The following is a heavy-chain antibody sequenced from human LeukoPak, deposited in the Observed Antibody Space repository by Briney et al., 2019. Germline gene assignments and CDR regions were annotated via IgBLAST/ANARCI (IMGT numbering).Heavy chain of an antibody. J-gene: IGHJ4*02. V-gene: IGHV4-34*01. CDR2: INHSGST. Sequence: GSLRLSCAASGFSFSSYGMHWVRQPPGKGLEWIGEINHSGSTNYNPSLKSRVTISVDTSKNQFSLKLSSVTAADTAVYYCASVGGTEFDYWGQGTLVTVSS. CDR1: GFSFSSYG. CDR3: ASVGGTEFDY.